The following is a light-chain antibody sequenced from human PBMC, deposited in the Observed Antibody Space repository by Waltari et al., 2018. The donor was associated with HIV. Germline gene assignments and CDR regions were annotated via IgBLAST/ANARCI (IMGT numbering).Light chain of an antibody. J-gene: IGLJ3*02. CDR3: AAWDDSLSGPV. V-gene: IGLV1-47*01. Sequence: QSVLTQPPSASGTPGQRVTISCSGSSSNIGNNYVYWYHQLPGTAPKLLIYRGNQRPSGVPDRCSGSKSGTSASLAISGLRSEDEADYYCAAWDDSLSGPVFGGGTKLTV. CDR2: RGN. CDR1: SSNIGNNY.